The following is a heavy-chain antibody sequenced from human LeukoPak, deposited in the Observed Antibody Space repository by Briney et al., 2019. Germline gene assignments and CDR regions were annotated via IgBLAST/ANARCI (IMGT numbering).Heavy chain of an antibody. J-gene: IGHJ4*02. Sequence: ASVKVSRKASGYTFTSYGISWVRQAPGQGLEWMGWISGYNGNTNYAQKLQGRVTMTTDTPTSTAYMELRSLISDDTAIYYCARQVDTTMALPDYWGQGTLVTVSS. V-gene: IGHV1-18*01. D-gene: IGHD5-18*01. CDR3: ARQVDTTMALPDY. CDR2: ISGYNGNT. CDR1: GYTFTSYG.